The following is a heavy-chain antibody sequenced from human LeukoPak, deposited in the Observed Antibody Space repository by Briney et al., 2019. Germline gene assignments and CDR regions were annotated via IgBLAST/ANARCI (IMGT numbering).Heavy chain of an antibody. V-gene: IGHV1-69*01. J-gene: IGHJ4*02. D-gene: IGHD1-1*01. CDR1: GGTFSSYA. CDR2: IIPIFGTA. Sequence: SVKVSCKASGGTFSSYAIGRVRQAPGQGLEWMGGIIPIFGTANYAQKFQGRVTITADESTSTAYMELSSLRSEDTAVYYCARGRGDNWHQFDYWGQGTLVTVSS. CDR3: ARGRGDNWHQFDY.